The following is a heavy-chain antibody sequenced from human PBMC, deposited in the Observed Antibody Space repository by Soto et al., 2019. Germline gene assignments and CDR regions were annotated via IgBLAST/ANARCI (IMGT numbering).Heavy chain of an antibody. D-gene: IGHD4-4*01. Sequence: QVQLVESGGGVVQPGRSLRLSCAASGFTFNNYGMHWVRQAPGKGLVWVTVISYDGSHKYYADYVKGRFTISRDNSKNTLYLQMNSLRDEDTAVYYCAKRRGDHSNYSWGIDVWGQGTTVTFSS. CDR2: ISYDGSHK. CDR1: GFTFNNYG. CDR3: AKRRGDHSNYSWGIDV. V-gene: IGHV3-30*18. J-gene: IGHJ6*02.